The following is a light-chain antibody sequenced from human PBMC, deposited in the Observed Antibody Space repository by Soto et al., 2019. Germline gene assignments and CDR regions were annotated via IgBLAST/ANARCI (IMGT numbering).Light chain of an antibody. CDR1: SSDVGGYDY. CDR3: SSYTGTSVV. J-gene: IGLJ2*01. V-gene: IGLV2-14*01. CDR2: DVS. Sequence: QSALTQPASVSGSPGQSITISCTGTSSDVGGYDYVSWYQQHPGKAPKLMIFDVSYRPSGVSDRFSGSKSGNTASLTISGLQAEDEADYYCSSYTGTSVVFGGGTKLTVL.